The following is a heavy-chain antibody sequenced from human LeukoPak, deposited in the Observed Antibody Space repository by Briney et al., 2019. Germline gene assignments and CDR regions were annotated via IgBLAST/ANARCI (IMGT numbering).Heavy chain of an antibody. V-gene: IGHV4-34*01. J-gene: IGHJ4*02. CDR1: GGSFSGYY. CDR3: AGGPTNGTTGTDY. D-gene: IGHD4-17*01. Sequence: SETLSLTCAVYGGSFSGYYWSWIRQPPGKGLEWIGEINHSGSTNYNPSLKSRVTISVDTSKNQFSLKLSSVTAADTAVYYCAGGPTNGTTGTDYWGQGTLVTVSS. CDR2: INHSGST.